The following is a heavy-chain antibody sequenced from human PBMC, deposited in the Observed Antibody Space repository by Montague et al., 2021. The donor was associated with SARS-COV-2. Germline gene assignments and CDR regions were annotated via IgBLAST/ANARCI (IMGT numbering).Heavy chain of an antibody. CDR2: IYFSGSS. D-gene: IGHD2-15*01. CDR3: ARPRGGGVVVAAPNWFDH. CDR1: GGSVSSSGYY. V-gene: IGHV4-39*01. J-gene: IGHJ5*02. Sequence: SETLSLTCTVSGGSVSSSGYYWGWTRQPPGKGLVWIGSIYFSGSSYYNPSLKSRVSMSVDTSKNQFSLRLGSATSADTAVYYCARPRGGGVVVAAPNWFDHWGQGTLVTVSS.